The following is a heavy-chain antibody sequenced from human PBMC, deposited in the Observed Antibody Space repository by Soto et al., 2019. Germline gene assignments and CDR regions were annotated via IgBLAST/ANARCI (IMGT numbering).Heavy chain of an antibody. CDR2: VIPVLTTT. CDR1: GDTFSSYI. J-gene: IGHJ6*02. CDR3: AGRSYCGYDCYHKHYHGMDV. D-gene: IGHD2-21*02. Sequence: QVQLVQSGAEVKKPGSSVRVSCRSSGDTFSSYIVNWLRLAPGRGLEWMARVIPVLTTTDYAQNFRGRVTISADRSTNTVYLDLGSMRSDHTSVYYCAGRSYCGYDCYHKHYHGMDVWGQGSLVTVAS. V-gene: IGHV1-69*08.